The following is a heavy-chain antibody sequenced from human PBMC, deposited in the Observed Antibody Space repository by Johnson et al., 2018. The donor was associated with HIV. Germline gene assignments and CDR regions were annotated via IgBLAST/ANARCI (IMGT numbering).Heavy chain of an antibody. D-gene: IGHD2-15*01. CDR3: ARSKDCSVGTCPDAFDI. CDR1: GFTFDDYG. J-gene: IGHJ3*02. CDR2: IKQDGSEK. V-gene: IGHV3-7*03. Sequence: VQLVESGGGVVRPGGSLRLSCAASGFTFDDYGMSWVRQTPGKGLEWVANIKQDGSEKYYVDPVKGRFTISRDNAKNSLYLQMNSLRAEDTAVYYCARSKDCSVGTCPDAFDIWGQGTTVTVSS.